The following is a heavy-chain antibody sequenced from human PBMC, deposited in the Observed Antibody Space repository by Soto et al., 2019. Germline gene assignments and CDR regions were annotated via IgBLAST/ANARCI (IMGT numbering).Heavy chain of an antibody. Sequence: GASVKVSCKASGYTFTSYRISWERQAPGQGLEWMGWISAYNGNTNYAQKLQGRVTMTTDTSTSTAYMELRSLRSDDTAVYYCARDPRDNTIFGVVKLYCYYGMDVWGQGTTVTVSS. CDR3: ARDPRDNTIFGVVKLYCYYGMDV. CDR2: ISAYNGNT. CDR1: GYTFTSYR. V-gene: IGHV1-18*01. D-gene: IGHD3-3*01. J-gene: IGHJ6*02.